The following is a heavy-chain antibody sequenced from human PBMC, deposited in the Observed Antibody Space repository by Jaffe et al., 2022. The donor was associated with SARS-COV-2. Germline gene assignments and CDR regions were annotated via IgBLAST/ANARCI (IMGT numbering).Heavy chain of an antibody. Sequence: QVQLVESGGGVVQPGRSLRLSCAASGFTFNSYALHWVRQAPGKGLEWVAIISYDGSNKYYAASVKGRFTISRDNSKNTLYLQMNSLSTEDTAVYSCARDGKWSDHNAQGWFDPWGQGTLVTVSS. CDR2: ISYDGSNK. CDR1: GFTFNSYA. V-gene: IGHV3-30-3*01. D-gene: IGHD2-15*01. J-gene: IGHJ5*02. CDR3: ARDGKWSDHNAQGWFDP.